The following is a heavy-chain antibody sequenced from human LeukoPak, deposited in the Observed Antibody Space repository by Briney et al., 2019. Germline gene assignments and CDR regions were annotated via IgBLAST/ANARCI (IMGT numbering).Heavy chain of an antibody. J-gene: IGHJ4*02. V-gene: IGHV1-2*04. CDR1: GYTFTSYG. CDR2: INPNSGGT. CDR3: ARGPSPTYYDFWSGYYYFDY. Sequence: ASVKVSCKASGYTFTSYGISWVRQAPGQGLEWMGWINPNSGGTNCAQKFQGWVTMTRDTSISTAYMELSRLRSDDTAVYYCARGPSPTYYDFWSGYYYFDYWGQGTLVTVSS. D-gene: IGHD3-3*01.